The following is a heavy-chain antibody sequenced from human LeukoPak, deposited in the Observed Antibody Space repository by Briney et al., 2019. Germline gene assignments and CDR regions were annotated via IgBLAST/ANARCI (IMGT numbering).Heavy chain of an antibody. CDR1: GGSFSGYY. Sequence: SETLSLTCAVYGGSFSGYYWSWIRQPPGKGLEWIGEINHSGSTNYNPSLKSRVTISIDKSKKQFSLKLISVTAADTAIYYCARVGGMTTINNDAFDIWGQGTMVTVSS. D-gene: IGHD4-4*01. V-gene: IGHV4-34*01. CDR3: ARVGGMTTINNDAFDI. CDR2: INHSGST. J-gene: IGHJ3*02.